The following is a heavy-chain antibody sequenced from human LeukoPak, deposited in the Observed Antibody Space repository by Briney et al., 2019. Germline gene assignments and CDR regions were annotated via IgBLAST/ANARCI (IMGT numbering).Heavy chain of an antibody. CDR1: GDSISDGDYY. J-gene: IGHJ4*02. CDR2: IYYSGGT. Sequence: PSQTLSLTCTVSGDSISDGDYYWRWIRQPPGKGLEWLGYIYYSGGTYYNPSLKSRLTISVDTSRNQFSLKLSSVTAADTAVYYCARAWTSAGRFDFWGQGTLVPVSS. D-gene: IGHD6-13*01. V-gene: IGHV4-30-4*01. CDR3: ARAWTSAGRFDF.